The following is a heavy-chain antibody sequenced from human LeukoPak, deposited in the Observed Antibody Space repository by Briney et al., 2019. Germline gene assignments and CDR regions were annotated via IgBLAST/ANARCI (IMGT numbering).Heavy chain of an antibody. V-gene: IGHV1-69*05. CDR2: IIPIFGTA. CDR3: ARQEVTAIYYYYYYYMDV. D-gene: IGHD2-21*02. CDR1: GGTFSSYA. J-gene: IGHJ6*03. Sequence: SVKVSCKASGGTFSSYAISWVRQAPGQGLEWIGGIIPIFGTANYAQKFQGRVTITTDESTSTAYMELSSLRSEDTAVYYCARQEVTAIYYYYYYYMDVWGKGTTVTVSS.